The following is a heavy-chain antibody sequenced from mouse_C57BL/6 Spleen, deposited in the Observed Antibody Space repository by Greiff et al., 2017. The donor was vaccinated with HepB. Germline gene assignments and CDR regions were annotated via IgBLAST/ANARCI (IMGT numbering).Heavy chain of an antibody. CDR1: GYTFTDYY. J-gene: IGHJ1*03. Sequence: EVQLQQSGPVLVKPGASVKMSCKASGYTFTDYYMNWVKQSHGKSLEWIGVINPYNGGTSYNQKFKGKATLTVDKSSSTAYMELNSLTSEDSAVYYCARASSKQGYFDVWGTGTTVTVSS. D-gene: IGHD6-1*01. V-gene: IGHV1-19*01. CDR2: INPYNGGT. CDR3: ARASSKQGYFDV.